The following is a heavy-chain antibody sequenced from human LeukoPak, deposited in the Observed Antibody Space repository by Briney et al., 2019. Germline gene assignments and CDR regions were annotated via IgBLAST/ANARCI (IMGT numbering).Heavy chain of an antibody. CDR1: GGSISSSDYY. CDR3: ARGHGNRYYYYGMDV. Sequence: PSETLSLTCTVSGGSISSSDYYWSWIRQPPGKGLEWIGYIYYSGSTYYNPSLKSRVTISVDTSKNQFSLRLSSVTAADTAVYYCARGHGNRYYYYGMDVWGQGTTVTVSS. J-gene: IGHJ6*02. CDR2: IYYSGST. V-gene: IGHV4-30-4*01. D-gene: IGHD1-14*01.